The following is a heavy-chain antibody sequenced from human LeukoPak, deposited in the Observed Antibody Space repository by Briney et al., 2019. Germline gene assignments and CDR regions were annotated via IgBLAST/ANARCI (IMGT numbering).Heavy chain of an antibody. CDR1: GGSFSGYY. CDR3: ARLNKYCSSTSCYTGGFDY. Sequence: SETLSLTCAVYGGSFSGYYWSWIRQPPGKGLEWIGEINHSGSTNYNPSLKSRVTISVDTSKNQFSLKLSSVTAADTAVYYCARLNKYCSSTSCYTGGFDYWGQGTLVTVSS. J-gene: IGHJ4*02. CDR2: INHSGST. D-gene: IGHD2-2*02. V-gene: IGHV4-34*01.